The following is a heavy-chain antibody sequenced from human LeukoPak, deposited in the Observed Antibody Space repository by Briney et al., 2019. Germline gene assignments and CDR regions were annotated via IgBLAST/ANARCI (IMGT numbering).Heavy chain of an antibody. CDR2: IYWNDDK. CDR1: GFSLSTSGVG. V-gene: IGHV2-5*01. D-gene: IGHD6-6*01. Sequence: SGPTLVKPTQTLTLTCTFSGFSLSTSGVGVGWIRQPPGKPLEWLALIYWNDDKRYSPSLKSRLTITKDTSKNQVVLTMTNMDPVDTATYYCAHFQGPARLGPLHFDYWGQGTLVTVSS. CDR3: AHFQGPARLGPLHFDY. J-gene: IGHJ4*02.